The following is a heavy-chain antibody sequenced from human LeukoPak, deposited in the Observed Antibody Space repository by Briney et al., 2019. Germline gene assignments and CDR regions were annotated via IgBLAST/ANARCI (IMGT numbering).Heavy chain of an antibody. CDR3: ARDLSGYYDSSAYYHASDY. V-gene: IGHV1-2*06. J-gene: IGHJ4*02. CDR2: INPNSGGT. CDR1: GYTFTYYY. Sequence: ASVKVSCQASGYTFTYYYMHWVRQAPGQGLDWMGRINPNSGGTNYEQKFQGRVTMTMDTSISTAYMDLSRLRSDDTAVYYCARDLSGYYDSSAYYHASDYWGQGTLVTVSS. D-gene: IGHD3-22*01.